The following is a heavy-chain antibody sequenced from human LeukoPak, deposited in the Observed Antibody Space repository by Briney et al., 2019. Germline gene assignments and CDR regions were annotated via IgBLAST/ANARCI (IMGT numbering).Heavy chain of an antibody. CDR3: ARLLMAAAGNYYYYYMDV. D-gene: IGHD6-13*01. CDR1: GYTFTSYG. J-gene: IGHJ6*03. Sequence: ASVKASCKASGYTFTSYGISWVRQAPGQGLERMGWISAYNGNTNYAQKLQGRVTMTTDTSTSTAYMELRSLRSDDTAVYYCARLLMAAAGNYYYYYMDVWGKGTTVTVSS. V-gene: IGHV1-18*01. CDR2: ISAYNGNT.